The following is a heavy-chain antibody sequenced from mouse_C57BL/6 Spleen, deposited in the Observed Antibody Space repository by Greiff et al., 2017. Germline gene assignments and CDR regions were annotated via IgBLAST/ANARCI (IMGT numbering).Heavy chain of an antibody. CDR3: ARGMNGYFFAY. J-gene: IGHJ3*01. Sequence: EVQLQESGPGLVKPSQSLSFTCSVTGYSITSGYYWNWIRQFPGNKLEWMGYISYDGSNNYTPSLTNRISITRDTSKNQFFLKLNSVTTEDTATYYCARGMNGYFFAYWGQGTLVTVSA. CDR2: ISYDGSN. D-gene: IGHD2-3*01. CDR1: GYSITSGYY. V-gene: IGHV3-6*01.